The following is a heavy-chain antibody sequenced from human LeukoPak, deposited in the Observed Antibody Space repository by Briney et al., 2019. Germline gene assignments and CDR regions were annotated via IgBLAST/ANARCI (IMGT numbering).Heavy chain of an antibody. CDR3: ARGNIYDFWSGYSDNWFDP. V-gene: IGHV1-69*05. J-gene: IGHJ5*02. Sequence: SVKVSCKASGGTFSSYAISWVRQAPGQGLEWMGRIIPIFGTANYAQKFQGRVTITTDESTSTAYMELSSLRSEDTAVYYCARGNIYDFWSGYSDNWFDPWGQGTLVTVSS. CDR1: GGTFSSYA. CDR2: IIPIFGTA. D-gene: IGHD3-3*01.